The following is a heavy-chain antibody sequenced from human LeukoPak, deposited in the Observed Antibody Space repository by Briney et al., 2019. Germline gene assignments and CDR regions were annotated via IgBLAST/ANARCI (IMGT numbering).Heavy chain of an antibody. CDR3: AKIGEGGTWSDY. Sequence: GGSLRLSCAASGFMFSSYGMHWVRQAPGKGLEWVAFIRYDGSDKYYVDSVKGRFTIPRDNSKNTLYPQMNSLRAEDTAVYYCAKIGEGGTWSDYWGQGTLVTVSS. J-gene: IGHJ4*02. D-gene: IGHD1-26*01. CDR1: GFMFSSYG. CDR2: IRYDGSDK. V-gene: IGHV3-30*02.